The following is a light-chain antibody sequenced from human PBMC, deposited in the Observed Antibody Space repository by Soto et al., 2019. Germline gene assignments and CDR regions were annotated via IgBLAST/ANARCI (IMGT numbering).Light chain of an antibody. V-gene: IGKV1-12*01. Sequence: DVQMTQSPSSVSASVGDRVTITCRASQGISSWVAWYQQKPGKAPNLLIYAASTLESEIPSMFSVSGYGTEFSLTTSRLQAEGFETYYCQQSNSFPFPVGP. CDR2: AAS. J-gene: IGKJ3*01. CDR3: QQSNSFPFP. CDR1: QGISSW.